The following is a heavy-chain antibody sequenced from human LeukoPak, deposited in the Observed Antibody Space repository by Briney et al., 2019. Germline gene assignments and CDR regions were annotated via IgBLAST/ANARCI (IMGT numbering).Heavy chain of an antibody. J-gene: IGHJ5*02. CDR1: GRSISSSSYY. V-gene: IGHV4-39*01. D-gene: IGHD6-13*01. CDR2: IYYSGST. CDR3: ARGSSSWSHEFDP. Sequence: PSETLSLTCTVSGRSISSSSYYWGWIRQPPGKGLEWIGSIYYSGSTYYNPSLKSRVTISVDTSKDQFSLKLSSVTAADTAVYYCARGSSSWSHEFDPWGQGTLVTVSS.